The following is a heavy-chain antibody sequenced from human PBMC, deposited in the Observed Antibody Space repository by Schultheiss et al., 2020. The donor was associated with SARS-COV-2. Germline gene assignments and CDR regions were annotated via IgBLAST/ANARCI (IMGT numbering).Heavy chain of an antibody. Sequence: GGSLRLSCATSGFSFNVYSMYWVRQAPGKGLEWVSSISASSAYIYYADSVKGRFTISRDSAKNSLYLQMNSLRAEDTAVYYCATLPTATKDIDYWGQGTLVTVSS. CDR1: GFSFNVYS. V-gene: IGHV3-21*06. J-gene: IGHJ4*02. CDR3: ATLPTATKDIDY. D-gene: IGHD4-17*01. CDR2: ISASSAYI.